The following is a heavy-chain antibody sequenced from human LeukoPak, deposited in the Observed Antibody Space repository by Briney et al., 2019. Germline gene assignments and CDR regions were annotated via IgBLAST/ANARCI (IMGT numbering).Heavy chain of an antibody. J-gene: IGHJ4*02. CDR2: IYYSGST. Sequence: PETLSLTCTVSGGSISSSSYYWGWIRQPPGKGLEWIGIIYYSGSTYYNPSLKSRVPISVDTSKNHLSLKLRSVTAADTAVYYCARHDLGGPDYWGQGTLVTVSS. D-gene: IGHD4-23*01. CDR1: GGSISSSSYY. V-gene: IGHV4-39*01. CDR3: ARHDLGGPDY.